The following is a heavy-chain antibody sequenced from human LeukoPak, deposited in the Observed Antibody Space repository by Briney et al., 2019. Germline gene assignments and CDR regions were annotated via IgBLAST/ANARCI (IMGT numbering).Heavy chain of an antibody. CDR1: GGSISSGSYY. V-gene: IGHV4-39*01. Sequence: SSETLSLTCTVSGGSISSGSYYWGWIRQPPGKGLEWIGSIFYSGNTYNNPSLKSRVNLSVDTPKNQFSLKMRSVTAADTAVFYCARHSRDWRRFDYWGQGTLVTVSS. D-gene: IGHD6-19*01. CDR2: IFYSGNT. J-gene: IGHJ4*02. CDR3: ARHSRDWRRFDY.